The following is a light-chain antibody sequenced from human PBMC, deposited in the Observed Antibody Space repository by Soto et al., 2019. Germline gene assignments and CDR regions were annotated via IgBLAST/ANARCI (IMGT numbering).Light chain of an antibody. CDR2: ERS. CDR1: SIDVGGYNL. V-gene: IGLV2-23*01. CDR3: WSAAGSSGP. J-gene: IGLJ1*01. Sequence: QSVLTQPASVSGSPGQSITISCTGTSIDVGGYNLLSWYQQHPRKAPKLMIYERSKRPSAVSNRFSGSKSGNTPSLTISGLRAEAEADYYCWSAAGSSGPLGTGTKVTVL.